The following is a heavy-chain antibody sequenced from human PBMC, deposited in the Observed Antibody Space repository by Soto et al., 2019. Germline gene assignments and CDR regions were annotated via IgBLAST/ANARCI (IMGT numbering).Heavy chain of an antibody. J-gene: IGHJ6*02. CDR2: IIPIFGTA. CDR3: ARDDELSGAVHYYYYGMDV. Sequence: QVQLVQSGAEVKKPGSSVKVSCKASGGTFSSYAISWVRQAPGQGLEWMGGIIPIFGTANYGQKFQGRVTITADESTSTAYMELSSLRSEDTAVYYCARDDELSGAVHYYYYGMDVWGQGTTVTGSS. V-gene: IGHV1-69*01. D-gene: IGHD3-16*02. CDR1: GGTFSSYA.